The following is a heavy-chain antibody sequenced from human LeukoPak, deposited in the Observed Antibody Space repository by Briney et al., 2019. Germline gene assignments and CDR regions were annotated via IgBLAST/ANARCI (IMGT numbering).Heavy chain of an antibody. CDR2: ISSSGSTI. CDR3: AREGYDYGGNGY. Sequence: AGGSLRLSCAASGFTFSSYEMNWVRQAPGKGLEWVSYISSSGSTIYYADSVKGRFTISRDNAKNSLYLQMNSLRAEDTAVYYCAREGYDYGGNGYWGQGTLVTVSS. CDR1: GFTFSSYE. J-gene: IGHJ4*02. D-gene: IGHD4-23*01. V-gene: IGHV3-48*03.